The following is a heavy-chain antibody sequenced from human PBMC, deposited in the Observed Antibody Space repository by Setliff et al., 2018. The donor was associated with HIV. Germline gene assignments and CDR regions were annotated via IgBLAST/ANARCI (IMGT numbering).Heavy chain of an antibody. Sequence: ASVKVSCKASADTFTNCLINWVRQAPGQGLEWMGRINPSGGSTSYAQKFQGRVTMTRDTSTSTVYMELSSLRSEDTGIYYCSRSGVPPYYYYGMDVWGQGTTVTVSS. D-gene: IGHD3-10*01. CDR1: ADTFTNCL. CDR3: SRSGVPPYYYYGMDV. CDR2: INPSGGST. V-gene: IGHV1-46*01. J-gene: IGHJ6*02.